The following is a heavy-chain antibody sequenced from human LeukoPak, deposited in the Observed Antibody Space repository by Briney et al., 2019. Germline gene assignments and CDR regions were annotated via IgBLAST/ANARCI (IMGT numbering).Heavy chain of an antibody. CDR2: IYYSGST. CDR3: ARHPSGYFDY. CDR1: GGSISSSIYY. V-gene: IGHV4-39*01. Sequence: SETLSLTCTVSGGSISSSIYYWGWIRQPPGKGLEWIGSIYYSGSTYYNPSLKSRVTISVDTSKNQFSLKLSSVTAADTAVYYCARHPSGYFDYWGQGTLVTVSS. J-gene: IGHJ4*02.